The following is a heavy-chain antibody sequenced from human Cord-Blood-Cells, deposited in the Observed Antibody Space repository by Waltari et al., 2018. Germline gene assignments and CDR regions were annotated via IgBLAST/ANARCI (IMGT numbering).Heavy chain of an antibody. Sequence: EVQLVQSGAEVKKPGESLKISCKGSGYSFTSYWIGWVRQMPGKGLAWMGIIYPGDSDTRYSPSLQGQGAISADKSISTAYLQWSSLKASDTAMYYCARLGGVGATIYWYFDLWGRGTLVTVSS. CDR2: IYPGDSDT. CDR1: GYSFTSYW. D-gene: IGHD1-26*01. V-gene: IGHV5-51*01. J-gene: IGHJ2*01. CDR3: ARLGGVGATIYWYFDL.